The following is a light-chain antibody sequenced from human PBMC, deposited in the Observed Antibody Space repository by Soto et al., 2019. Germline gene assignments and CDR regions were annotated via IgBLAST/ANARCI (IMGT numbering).Light chain of an antibody. CDR1: SSDVGGYNY. CDR2: EVS. CDR3: SSSTSRSTRV. J-gene: IGLJ3*02. V-gene: IGLV2-14*01. Sequence: QSALTQPASVSGSPGQSITISCTGTSSDVGGYNYVSWYQQHPGKAPNLMIYEVSNRPSGVSNRFSGSKSGNTASLTISGLQAEDEADYYCSSSTSRSTRVFGGGTKLTVL.